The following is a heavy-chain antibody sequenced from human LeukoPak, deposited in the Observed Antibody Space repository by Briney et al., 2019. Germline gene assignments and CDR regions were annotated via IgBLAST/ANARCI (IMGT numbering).Heavy chain of an antibody. D-gene: IGHD2-21*02. CDR2: LSASGSRT. V-gene: IGHV3-23*01. CDR3: AKVRGGDLPLYDAFDI. Sequence: GGSLRLSCAASGFTFSSYAMSWVRQAPGMGLEWVSALSASGSRTYYADSVKGRFTISRDNSRNTLYLQMNSLRAEDTAVYYCAKVRGGDLPLYDAFDIWGQGTMVTVSS. CDR1: GFTFSSYA. J-gene: IGHJ3*02.